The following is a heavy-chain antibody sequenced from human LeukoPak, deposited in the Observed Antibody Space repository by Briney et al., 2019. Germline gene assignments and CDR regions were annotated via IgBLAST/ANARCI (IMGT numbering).Heavy chain of an antibody. J-gene: IGHJ4*02. CDR1: GGSISSGGYY. V-gene: IGHV4-31*03. CDR3: ARDSGYDFPFDY. CDR2: IYYSGST. Sequence: SETLSLTCTVSGGSISSGGYYWSWIRQDPGKGLEWIGYIYYSGSTYYNPSLKSRVTISVDTSKNQFTLKLSSVTAADTAVYYCARDSGYDFPFDYWGQGTLVTVSS. D-gene: IGHD5-12*01.